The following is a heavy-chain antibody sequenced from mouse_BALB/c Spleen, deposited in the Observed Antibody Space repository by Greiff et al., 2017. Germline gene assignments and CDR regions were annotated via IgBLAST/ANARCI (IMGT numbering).Heavy chain of an antibody. V-gene: IGHV5-4*02. CDR3: ARDRDTTATRAMDY. D-gene: IGHD1-2*01. Sequence: EVNLVESGGGLVKPGGSLKLSCAASGFTFSDYYMYWVRQTPEKRLEWVATISDGGSYTYYPDSVKGRFTISRDNAKNNLYLQMSSLKSEDTAMYYCARDRDTTATRAMDYWGQGTSVTVSS. CDR2: ISDGGSYT. J-gene: IGHJ4*01. CDR1: GFTFSDYY.